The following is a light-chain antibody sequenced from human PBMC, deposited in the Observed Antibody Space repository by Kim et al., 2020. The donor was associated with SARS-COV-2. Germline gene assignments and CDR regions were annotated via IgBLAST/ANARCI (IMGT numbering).Light chain of an antibody. Sequence: VTIAWSGSSSNIGAGYEVHWYQQLPGTAPKLLIYGNINRPSGVPDRFSGSKSGTSASLAITGLQAEDEADYYCQSYDSSLSGFYVFGTRTKVTVL. V-gene: IGLV1-40*01. CDR1: SSNIGAGYE. CDR3: QSYDSSLSGFYV. J-gene: IGLJ1*01. CDR2: GNI.